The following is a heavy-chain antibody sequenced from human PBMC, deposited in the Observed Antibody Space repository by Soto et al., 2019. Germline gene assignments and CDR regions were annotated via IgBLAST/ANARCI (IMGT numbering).Heavy chain of an antibody. CDR3: AKSSSGWYLFDY. D-gene: IGHD6-19*01. CDR1: GFTFSSYA. J-gene: IGHJ4*02. CDR2: ISGSGGST. V-gene: IGHV3-23*01. Sequence: VQLLESGGGLVQPGGSLRLSCAASGFTFSSYAMSWVRQAPGKGLEWVSAISGSGGSTYYADPVKGRFTISRDSSENTLHLQMNSLRAEDTAVYYCAKSSSGWYLFDYWGQGTLVTVSS.